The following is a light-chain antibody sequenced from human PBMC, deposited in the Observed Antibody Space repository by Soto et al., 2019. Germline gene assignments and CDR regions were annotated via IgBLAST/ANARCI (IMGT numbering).Light chain of an antibody. V-gene: IGKV3-20*01. CDR1: QSVSSSY. J-gene: IGKJ1*01. CDR2: GAS. CDR3: RQYGSSPET. Sequence: EIVLTQSPGTLSLSPGERATLSCRASQSVSSSYLAWYQQKPGQAPRLLIYGASSRATGIPDRFSGSWSGTDFTLTISRLETEDFAVYYCRQYGSSPETLGQGTKVEIK.